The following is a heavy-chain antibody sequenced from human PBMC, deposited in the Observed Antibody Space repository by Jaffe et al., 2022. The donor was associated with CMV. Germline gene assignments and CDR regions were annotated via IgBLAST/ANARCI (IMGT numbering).Heavy chain of an antibody. CDR1: GFTFTSSA. CDR2: IVVGSGNT. Sequence: QMQLVQSGPEVKKPGTSVKVSCKASGFTFTSSAVQWVRQARGQRLEWIGWIVVGSGNTNYAQKFQERVTITRDMSTSTAYMELSSLRSEDTAVYYCAGQQLVDGGDAFDIWGQGTMVTVSS. D-gene: IGHD6-13*01. J-gene: IGHJ3*02. CDR3: AGQQLVDGGDAFDI. V-gene: IGHV1-58*01.